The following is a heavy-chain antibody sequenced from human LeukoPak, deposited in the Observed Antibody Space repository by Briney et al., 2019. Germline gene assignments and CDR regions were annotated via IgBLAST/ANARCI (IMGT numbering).Heavy chain of an antibody. J-gene: IGHJ3*02. D-gene: IGHD3-10*01. CDR1: GFTFSIYA. CDR3: ARSYGSGSYREDAFDI. V-gene: IGHV3-23*01. CDR2: ISASGDST. Sequence: GGSLRLSCAVSGFTFSIYAMSWVRQAPGKGLEWVSGISASGDSTYYADSVKGRFTISRDNSKNTLYLQMNSLRAEDTAVYYCARSYGSGSYREDAFDIWGQGTMVTVSS.